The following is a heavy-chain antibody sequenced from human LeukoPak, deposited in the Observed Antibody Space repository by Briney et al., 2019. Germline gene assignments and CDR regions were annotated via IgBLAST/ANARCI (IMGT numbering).Heavy chain of an antibody. Sequence: ASVKVSCKASGYTFTGYYMNWVRQAPGQGLEWMGWINPHSGGTNYAQKFQGRVTMTRDTSIGTAYMELSGLRSDDTAVYYCARVRNYYDSSGHFDYWGQGTLVTVSS. CDR2: INPHSGGT. CDR1: GYTFTGYY. V-gene: IGHV1-2*02. D-gene: IGHD3-22*01. CDR3: ARVRNYYDSSGHFDY. J-gene: IGHJ4*02.